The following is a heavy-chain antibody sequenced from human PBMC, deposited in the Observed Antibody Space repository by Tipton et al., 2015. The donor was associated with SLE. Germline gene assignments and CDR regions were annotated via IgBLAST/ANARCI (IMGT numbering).Heavy chain of an antibody. CDR1: GFTFSSYG. J-gene: IGHJ3*02. CDR3: ARDRVPYSSGCFDI. V-gene: IGHV3-30*03. CDR2: ISYDGSNK. Sequence: RSLRLSCAASGFTFSSYGMHWVRQAPGKGLGWVAVISYDGSNKYYADSVKGRFTISRDNSKNTLYLQMNSLRAEDTAVYYCARDRVPYSSGCFDIWGQGTMVTVSS. D-gene: IGHD6-19*01.